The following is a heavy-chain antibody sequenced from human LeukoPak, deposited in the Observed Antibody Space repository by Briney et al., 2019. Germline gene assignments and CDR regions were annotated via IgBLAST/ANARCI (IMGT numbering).Heavy chain of an antibody. J-gene: IGHJ4*02. V-gene: IGHV1-69*05. Sequence: SVKVSCKASGGTFSSYAISWVRQAPGQGLEWMGRIIPIFGTANYAQKFQGRVTITTDESTSTAYMELSSLRAEDTAVYYCARVPYSGSYPNYFDYWGQGTLVTVSS. CDR2: IIPIFGTA. CDR3: ARVPYSGSYPNYFDY. CDR1: GGTFSSYA. D-gene: IGHD1-26*01.